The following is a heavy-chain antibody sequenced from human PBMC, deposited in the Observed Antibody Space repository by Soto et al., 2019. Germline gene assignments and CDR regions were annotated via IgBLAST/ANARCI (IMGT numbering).Heavy chain of an antibody. CDR2: ISYNGGNR. Sequence: PGGSLRLSCAASGFTFSNYAMHWVRQAPGKGLECVAVISYNGGNRFYRDYVKGRFTISRDNSKNTVHLQIDSLRYEDAAVYYCSTVDREDTAVVIGVRPGEYGVDVWGQGTTVTVSS. CDR3: STVDREDTAVVIGVRPGEYGVDV. CDR1: GFTFSNYA. D-gene: IGHD2-15*01. V-gene: IGHV3-30*04. J-gene: IGHJ6*02.